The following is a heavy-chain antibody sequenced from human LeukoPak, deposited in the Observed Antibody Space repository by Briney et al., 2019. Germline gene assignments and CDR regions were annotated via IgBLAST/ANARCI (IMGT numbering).Heavy chain of an antibody. CDR2: IKQDGSER. J-gene: IGHJ4*02. D-gene: IGHD2-15*01. V-gene: IGHV3-7*04. CDR1: GFTFSRYW. Sequence: PGGPLRLSCAASGFTFSRYWMSWVRQGPGKGLEWVANIKQDGSERDYVDSVKGRFTISRDNAKDSLYLQMNSLRAEDTAVYYCVRDYCSGGTCYDGCWGQGTLVTVSS. CDR3: VRDYCSGGTCYDGC.